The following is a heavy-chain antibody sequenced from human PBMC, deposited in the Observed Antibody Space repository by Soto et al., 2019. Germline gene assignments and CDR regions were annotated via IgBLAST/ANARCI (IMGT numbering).Heavy chain of an antibody. J-gene: IGHJ5*01. Sequence: SETLSLTCTVTGDSISSRSYYWGWIRQPPGKGLEWIGSIYYSGSTYNNPSLRSRVSMSIDTSKNQFSLNLRSVTAADTAIYFCARRERYYGSPGWFDPWGQGTLVTVSS. CDR1: GDSISSRSYY. V-gene: IGHV4-39*01. D-gene: IGHD3-10*01. CDR2: IYYSGST. CDR3: ARRERYYGSPGWFDP.